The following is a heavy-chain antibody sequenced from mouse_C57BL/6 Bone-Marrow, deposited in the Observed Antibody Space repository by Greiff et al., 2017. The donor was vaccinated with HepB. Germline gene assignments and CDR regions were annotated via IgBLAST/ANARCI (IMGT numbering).Heavy chain of an antibody. CDR1: GYTFTSYW. J-gene: IGHJ4*01. CDR2: IHPNSGST. D-gene: IGHD1-1*01. CDR3: ARVSIITTVVAHYYAMDD. Sequence: QVQLQQPGAELVKPGASVKLSCKASGYTFTSYWMHWVKQRPGQGLEWIGMIHPNSGSTNYNEKFKSKATLTVDKSSSTAYMQLSSLTSEDSAVYYCARVSIITTVVAHYYAMDDWGQGTSVTVSS. V-gene: IGHV1-64*01.